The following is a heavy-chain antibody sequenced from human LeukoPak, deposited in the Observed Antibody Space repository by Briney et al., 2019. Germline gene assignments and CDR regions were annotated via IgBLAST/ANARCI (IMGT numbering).Heavy chain of an antibody. D-gene: IGHD5-18*01. CDR2: ISSSGNTI. J-gene: IGHJ4*02. V-gene: IGHV3-11*04. Sequence: KPGGSLRLSCAASGFTFSDYYMSWIRQAPGKGLEWVSYISSSGNTIYYADSVKGRFTISRDNARNSLYLQMNSLRAEDTAVYYCARPYSYGYLGVDYWGQGTLVTVSS. CDR3: ARPYSYGYLGVDY. CDR1: GFTFSDYY.